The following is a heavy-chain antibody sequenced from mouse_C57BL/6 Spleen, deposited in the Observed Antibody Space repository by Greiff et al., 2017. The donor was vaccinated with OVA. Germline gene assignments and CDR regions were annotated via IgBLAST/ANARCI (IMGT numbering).Heavy chain of an antibody. J-gene: IGHJ1*03. D-gene: IGHD4-1*01. Sequence: QVQLQQPGAELVMPGASVKLSCKASGYTFTSYWMHWVKQRPGQGLEWIGEIDPSDSYTNYNQKFKGKSTLTVDKSSSTAYMQLSSLTSEDSAVYYCARGGLGQYVDVWGTGTTVTVSS. CDR1: GYTFTSYW. CDR3: ARGGLGQYVDV. CDR2: IDPSDSYT. V-gene: IGHV1-69*01.